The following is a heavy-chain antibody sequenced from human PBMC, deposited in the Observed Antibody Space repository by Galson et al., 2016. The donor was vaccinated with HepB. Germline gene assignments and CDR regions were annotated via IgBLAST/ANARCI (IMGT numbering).Heavy chain of an antibody. D-gene: IGHD7-27*01. V-gene: IGHV3-30*03. J-gene: IGHJ6*02. Sequence: SLRLSCAASGFTFSSYAMSWVRQAPGKGLEWVAVISYDGSNKYYADSVKGRFTISRDNSKNTLYLQMNSLRAEDTAVYYCARAWGNYGMDVWGQGTTVSVSS. CDR2: ISYDGSNK. CDR3: ARAWGNYGMDV. CDR1: GFTFSSYA.